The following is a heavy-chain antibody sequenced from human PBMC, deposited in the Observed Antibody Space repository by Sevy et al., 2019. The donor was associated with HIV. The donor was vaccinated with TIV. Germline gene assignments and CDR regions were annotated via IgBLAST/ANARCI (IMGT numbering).Heavy chain of an antibody. D-gene: IGHD5-18*01. J-gene: IGHJ4*02. CDR2: ISGTGDYK. Sequence: GGSLRLSCAASGFTFSNFAMGWVRQAPGKGLDWVSVISGTGDYKYYADSVKGRFTISRDNSKNTMFLQMDSLRADDTAIFYCAKKMGGGSGMAFLVDYWGQRTLVTVSS. CDR3: AKKMGGGSGMAFLVDY. V-gene: IGHV3-23*01. CDR1: GFTFSNFA.